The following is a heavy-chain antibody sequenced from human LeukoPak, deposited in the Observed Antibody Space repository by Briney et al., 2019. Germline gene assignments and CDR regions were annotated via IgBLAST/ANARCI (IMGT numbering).Heavy chain of an antibody. D-gene: IGHD2-15*01. V-gene: IGHV4-59*08. J-gene: IGHJ4*02. CDR1: AGSIINYY. Sequence: SEALPLPSSVAAGSIINYYWSWIRRPPGEGLGGSGCIFYSWSTNYNPSVKSRVTISVDTSKNQFSLKLSSVTAADTAVYYCARRGYCTGAICYSFDSWGQGTLVTVSS. CDR2: IFYSWST. CDR3: ARRGYCTGAICYSFDS.